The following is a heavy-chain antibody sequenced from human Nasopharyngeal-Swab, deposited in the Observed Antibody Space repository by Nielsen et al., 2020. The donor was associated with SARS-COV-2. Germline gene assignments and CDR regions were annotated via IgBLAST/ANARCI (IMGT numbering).Heavy chain of an antibody. CDR3: ARDGYGDPDY. D-gene: IGHD4-17*01. J-gene: IGHJ4*02. V-gene: IGHV3-48*03. CDR1: GFTFSSYE. CDR2: ISSSGSTI. Sequence: GGSLRLSCSASGFTFSSYEMNWVRQAPGKGLEWVSYISSSGSTIYYADSVKGRFTISRDNAKNSLYLQMNSLRAEDTAVYYCARDGYGDPDYWGQGTLVTVSS.